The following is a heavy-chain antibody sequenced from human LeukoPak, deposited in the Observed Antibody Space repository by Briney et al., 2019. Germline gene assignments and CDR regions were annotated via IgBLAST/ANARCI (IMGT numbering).Heavy chain of an antibody. CDR3: ARGPFYYDSSGYSDY. V-gene: IGHV3-66*01. CDR2: IYSGGST. D-gene: IGHD3-22*01. J-gene: IGHJ4*02. Sequence: PGGSLRLSCAAPGFTVSSNYMSWVRQAPGKGLEWVSVIYSGGSTYYADSVKGRFTISRDNSKNTLYLQMNGLRAEDTAVYYCARGPFYYDSSGYSDYWGQGTLVTVSS. CDR1: GFTVSSNY.